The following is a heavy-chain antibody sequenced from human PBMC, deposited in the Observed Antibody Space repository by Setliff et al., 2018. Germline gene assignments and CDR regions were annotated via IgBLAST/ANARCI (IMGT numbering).Heavy chain of an antibody. CDR2: IEYGGNI. CDR3: VRTDYSDGRYSMDV. Sequence: ASETLSLTCAVYGGSFSGNYWNWIRQPPGKGLEWIGEIEYGGNINYNPSLTSRVSISVDTSKNQLSLTLSSVTAADTAVYYCVRTDYSDGRYSMDVWGKGTTVTVSS. CDR1: GGSFSGNY. J-gene: IGHJ6*03. V-gene: IGHV4-34*01. D-gene: IGHD6-19*01.